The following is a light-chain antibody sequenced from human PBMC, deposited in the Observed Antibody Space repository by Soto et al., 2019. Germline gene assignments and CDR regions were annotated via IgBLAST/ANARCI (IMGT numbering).Light chain of an antibody. J-gene: IGKJ4*01. Sequence: DIQMTQSPSSLSASVGDRVTITCRASPGISNYLAWFRQTPGKAPKDLIYAASILESGVPGRFSGSGSGTDYTLPVSSLQPEDFATYYCQQYHSYPFTFGGGTKVEIK. CDR1: PGISNY. CDR2: AAS. CDR3: QQYHSYPFT. V-gene: IGKV1-16*01.